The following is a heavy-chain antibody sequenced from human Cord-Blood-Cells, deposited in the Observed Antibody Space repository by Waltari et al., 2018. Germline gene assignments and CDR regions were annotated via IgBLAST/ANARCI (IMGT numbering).Heavy chain of an antibody. CDR1: GYTLPELS. V-gene: IGHV1-24*01. Sequence: QVQLVQSGAEVKKPGASVKVSCKVSGYTLPELSMHLVRQAPGKGLEGMGGFDPEDGETIYAQKFLGRVTMTEDTSTDTAYMELSSLRSEDTAVYYCATSRYYYGSGSYNPDYWGQGTLVTVSS. CDR2: FDPEDGET. D-gene: IGHD3-10*01. CDR3: ATSRYYYGSGSYNPDY. J-gene: IGHJ4*02.